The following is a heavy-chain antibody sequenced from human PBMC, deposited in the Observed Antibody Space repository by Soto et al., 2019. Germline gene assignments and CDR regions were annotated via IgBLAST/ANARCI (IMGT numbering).Heavy chain of an antibody. CDR3: ARVGSWYLWIVSVLLEPAYGMDV. Sequence: QVQLVQSGAEVKKPGASVKVSCKASGYTFTSYGISWVRQAPGQGLEWMGWISAYNGNTNYALKLQGRVTMTTATSTSTASIELRSLRSDDTAVYYCARVGSWYLWIVSVLLEPAYGMDVWGQGTTVTVSS. V-gene: IGHV1-18*01. CDR2: ISAYNGNT. J-gene: IGHJ6*02. D-gene: IGHD6-13*01. CDR1: GYTFTSYG.